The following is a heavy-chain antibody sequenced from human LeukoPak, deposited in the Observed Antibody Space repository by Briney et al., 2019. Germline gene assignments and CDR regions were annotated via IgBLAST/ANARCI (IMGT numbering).Heavy chain of an antibody. J-gene: IGHJ3*02. CDR1: GFTFTSYD. D-gene: IGHD3-10*01. V-gene: IGHV3-13*04. Sequence: GGSLRLSCAASGFTFTSYDMHWVRQGTGKGLEWVSAIGTAGDTYYPGSVKGRFTTSRENAKNSLYLQMNSLRVGDTAVYYCARGRGWGTFDIWGQGTMVTVSS. CDR2: IGTAGDT. CDR3: ARGRGWGTFDI.